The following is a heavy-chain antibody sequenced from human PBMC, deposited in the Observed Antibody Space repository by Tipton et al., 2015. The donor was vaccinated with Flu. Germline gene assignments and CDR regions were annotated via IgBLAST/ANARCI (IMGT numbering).Heavy chain of an antibody. CDR2: IWYDGSNK. Sequence: SLRLSCAAPGFTFSSYGMHWVRQAPGKGLEWVAVIWYDGSNKYYADSVKGRFTISRDNSKNTLYLQMNSLRAEDTAVYYCAREVYCSGGSCYRAFDIWGQGTMVTVSS. CDR3: AREVYCSGGSCYRAFDI. J-gene: IGHJ3*02. V-gene: IGHV3-33*01. D-gene: IGHD2-15*01. CDR1: GFTFSSYG.